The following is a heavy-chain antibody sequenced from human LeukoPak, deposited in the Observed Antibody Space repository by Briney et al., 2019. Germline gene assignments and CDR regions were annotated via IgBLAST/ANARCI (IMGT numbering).Heavy chain of an antibody. Sequence: SETLSLTCTVSGGSVNSGSYYWSWVRQPPGKGLEWIGYIYYTGSTNYNPSLKSRVTVSVDTSKNQFSLKLTSVTAADTAVYYCARQSTIAAAKIDPWGQGSLVTVSS. CDR3: ARQSTIAAAKIDP. CDR1: GGSVNSGSYY. CDR2: IYYTGST. V-gene: IGHV4-61*01. D-gene: IGHD6-25*01. J-gene: IGHJ5*02.